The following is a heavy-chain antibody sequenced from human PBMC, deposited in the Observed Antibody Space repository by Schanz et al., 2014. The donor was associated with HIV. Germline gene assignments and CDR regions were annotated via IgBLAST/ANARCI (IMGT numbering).Heavy chain of an antibody. CDR1: DYLFSRYG. V-gene: IGHV1-18*01. CDR2: INTSTGNV. J-gene: IGHJ4*02. Sequence: QVQLVQSGAEVKRPGASVKVSCKASDYLFSRYGISWVRQAPGQGLEWMGWINTSTGNVDYSQNFQARVTLTTDTSTTPVYMELRRLSSDATAVYYCARDRSAAVTASDYWGQGTLVTVSS. CDR3: ARDRSAAVTASDY. D-gene: IGHD6-13*01.